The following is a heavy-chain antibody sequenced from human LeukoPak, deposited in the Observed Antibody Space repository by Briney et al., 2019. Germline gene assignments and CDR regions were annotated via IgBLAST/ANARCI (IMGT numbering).Heavy chain of an antibody. J-gene: IGHJ4*02. CDR1: GYTFVDYG. D-gene: IGHD3-22*01. Sequence: ASVKVSCKASGYTFVDYGIIWVRQAPGQGLEWMGWISAYNGNTKYAQKVQGRLTMTTDTSTSTAFLELRRLRYDDTAVYSCARDSYDASGYYWEYWGQGTLVTVSS. V-gene: IGHV1-18*01. CDR2: ISAYNGNT. CDR3: ARDSYDASGYYWEY.